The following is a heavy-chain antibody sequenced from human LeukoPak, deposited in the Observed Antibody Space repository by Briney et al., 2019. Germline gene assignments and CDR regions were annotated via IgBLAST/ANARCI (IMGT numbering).Heavy chain of an antibody. CDR3: TTHFATKLED. CDR1: GFTFSSYA. D-gene: IGHD1-26*01. V-gene: IGHV3-23*01. CDR2: ITGSADNT. Sequence: GGSLRLSCATSGFTFSSYAMSWVRQAPGKGLEWVSSITGSADNTYYADSVKGRFTISRDSSKNTVDLQMNSLRAEDTAVYYCTTHFATKLEDWGQGTLVTVSS. J-gene: IGHJ4*02.